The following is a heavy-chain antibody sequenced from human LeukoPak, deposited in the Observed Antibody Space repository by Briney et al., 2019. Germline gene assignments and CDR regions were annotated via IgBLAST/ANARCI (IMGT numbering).Heavy chain of an antibody. Sequence: GGSLRLSCAASGFTFSSFALSWVRQAPGKGLEWVSAISGSGDNTFYADSVRGRFTISRDNSKNILYLQMNSLRGEDTAIYYCAKDFRGSGYFFDHWGQGTLVTVSS. J-gene: IGHJ4*02. D-gene: IGHD7-27*01. CDR1: GFTFSSFA. CDR3: AKDFRGSGYFFDH. CDR2: ISGSGDNT. V-gene: IGHV3-23*01.